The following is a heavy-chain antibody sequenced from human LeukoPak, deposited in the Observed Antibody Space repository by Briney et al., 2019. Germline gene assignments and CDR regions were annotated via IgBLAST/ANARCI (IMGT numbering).Heavy chain of an antibody. V-gene: IGHV1-3*01. Sequence: GASVKVSCKASGYTFTSYAMHWVRQAPGQRLEWMGWINAGNGNTKYSQKFQGRVTIARDTSASTAYMELSSLRSEDTAVYYCATSGQVEATMHYWGQGTLVTVSS. CDR1: GYTFTSYA. CDR2: INAGNGNT. J-gene: IGHJ4*02. CDR3: ATSGQVEATMHY. D-gene: IGHD2-15*01.